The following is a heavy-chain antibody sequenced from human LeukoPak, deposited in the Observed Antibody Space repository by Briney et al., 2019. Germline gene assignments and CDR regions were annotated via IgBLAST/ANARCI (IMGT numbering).Heavy chain of an antibody. CDR3: ARVQLVRGYYGMDV. V-gene: IGHV4-4*07. J-gene: IGHJ6*02. CDR1: GGSISSYY. D-gene: IGHD6-6*01. CDR2: IYTSGST. Sequence: PETLSLTCTVSGGSISSYYWNWIRQPAGKGLEWIGRIYTSGSTNYNPSLKSRVTMSVDTSKNQFSLKLSSVTAADTAVYYCARVQLVRGYYGMDVWGQGTTVTVSS.